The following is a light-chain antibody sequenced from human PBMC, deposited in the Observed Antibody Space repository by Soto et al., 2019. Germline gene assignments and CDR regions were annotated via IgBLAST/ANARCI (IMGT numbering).Light chain of an antibody. J-gene: IGLJ2*01. CDR3: QTWDTGIVV. CDR2: VKSDGSH. CDR1: SWHGNYV. V-gene: IGLV4-69*01. Sequence: QPVLTQSPSASASLGASVKLTCTLSSWHGNYVIAWHQQQPEKGPRYLMKVKSDGSHNKGDEIPDRFSGSSSGAERYLAISSLQSEDEADYYCQTWDTGIVVFGGGTKVTVL.